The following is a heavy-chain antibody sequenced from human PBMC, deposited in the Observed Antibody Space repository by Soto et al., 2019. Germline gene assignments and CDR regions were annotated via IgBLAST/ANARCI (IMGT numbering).Heavy chain of an antibody. V-gene: IGHV4-59*01. Sequence: QVQLQESGPGLVKPSETLSLTCTVSGGSISSYYWSWIRQPPGKGLEWIGYIYYSGSTNYNPSLKSRVTISVDTSKNQFSLKLISVTAADTAVYYCARDYYDSSGYYLYGMDVWGQGTTVTVSS. CDR1: GGSISSYY. CDR3: ARDYYDSSGYYLYGMDV. CDR2: IYYSGST. J-gene: IGHJ6*02. D-gene: IGHD3-22*01.